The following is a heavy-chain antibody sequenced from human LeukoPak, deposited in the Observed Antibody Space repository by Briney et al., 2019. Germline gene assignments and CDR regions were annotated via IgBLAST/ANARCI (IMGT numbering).Heavy chain of an antibody. Sequence: GGSLRLSCAASGFTFSSYGMHWVRQAPGKGLEWVAVISYDGSNKYYADSVKGRFTISRDNSKNTLYLQMNSLRVEDTAVYYCAKSRYSSGWPYFDYWGQGTLVTVSS. CDR3: AKSRYSSGWPYFDY. D-gene: IGHD6-19*01. CDR1: GFTFSSYG. V-gene: IGHV3-30*18. J-gene: IGHJ4*02. CDR2: ISYDGSNK.